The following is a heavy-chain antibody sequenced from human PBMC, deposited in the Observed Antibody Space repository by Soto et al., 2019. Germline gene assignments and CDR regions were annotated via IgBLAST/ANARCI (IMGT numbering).Heavy chain of an antibody. V-gene: IGHV4-59*01. CDR3: ARGWGGYFDL. J-gene: IGHJ2*01. D-gene: IGHD1-26*01. CDR2: IYYSGST. CDR1: GGSISRYY. Sequence: QVQLQESGPGLVKPSETLSLTCTGSGGSISRYYWSWIRPPPGKGLEWIGSIYYSGSTNYNPSLKSRVPLSVDTSKNQFALKLSSSTAADTAVYYCARGWGGYFDLWGRGALVTVAS.